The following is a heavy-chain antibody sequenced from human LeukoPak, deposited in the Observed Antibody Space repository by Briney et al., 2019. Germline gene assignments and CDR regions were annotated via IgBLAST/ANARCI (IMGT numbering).Heavy chain of an antibody. CDR2: MNPNSGNT. V-gene: IGHV1-8*03. J-gene: IGHJ6*03. CDR1: GYTFTSYD. Sequence: ASVKVSCKASGYTFTSYDINWVRQATGQGLEWMGWMNPNSGNTGYAQKFQGRVTITRNTSISTAYMELSSLRSEDTAVYYCARDPGLTSSYYYMDVWGKGTTVTVSS. D-gene: IGHD1-14*01. CDR3: ARDPGLTSSYYYMDV.